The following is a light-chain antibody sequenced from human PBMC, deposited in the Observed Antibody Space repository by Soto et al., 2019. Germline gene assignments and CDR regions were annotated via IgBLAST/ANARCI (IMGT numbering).Light chain of an antibody. CDR2: DAS. CDR3: QQDDNLLLGAT. CDR1: QDISNY. Sequence: DIQMTQSPSSLSASVGDRVTITCQASQDISNYLNWYQQKPGKAPKLLIYDASTLETGVPSRFRGSGSGTDIAFTISSRQPEDIAADYCQQDDNLLLGATFGPGTKVDIK. V-gene: IGKV1-33*01. J-gene: IGKJ3*01.